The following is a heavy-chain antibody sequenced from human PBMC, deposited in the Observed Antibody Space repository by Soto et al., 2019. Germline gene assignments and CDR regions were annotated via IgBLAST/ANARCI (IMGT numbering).Heavy chain of an antibody. CDR2: ISVSGTTT. Sequence: GGSLRLSCAASGFTFSNYAMSWVRQAPGKGLEWVSAISVSGTTTYYADSVKGRFTISRDISKNTLYLQMNSLRAEDTAVYYCAKECYDFWSGPMSPDAFDIWGQGTMVTVSS. V-gene: IGHV3-23*01. CDR3: AKECYDFWSGPMSPDAFDI. J-gene: IGHJ3*02. CDR1: GFTFSNYA. D-gene: IGHD3-3*01.